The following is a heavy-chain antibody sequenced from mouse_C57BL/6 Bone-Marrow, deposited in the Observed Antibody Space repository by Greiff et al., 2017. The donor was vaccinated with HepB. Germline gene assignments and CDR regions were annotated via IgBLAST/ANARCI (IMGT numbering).Heavy chain of an antibody. D-gene: IGHD2-12*01. V-gene: IGHV3-5*01. CDR2: IYYSGTI. CDR3: ARDREGYSNDEGYFDV. CDR1: GISITTGNYR. J-gene: IGHJ1*03. Sequence: VQLKESGPGLVKPSQTVFLTCTVTGISITTGNYRWSWIRQFPGNKLEWIGYIYYSGTITYNPSLTSRTTITRDNPKNQFFLEMNSLTAEDTATYYCARDREGYSNDEGYFDVWGTGTTVTVSS.